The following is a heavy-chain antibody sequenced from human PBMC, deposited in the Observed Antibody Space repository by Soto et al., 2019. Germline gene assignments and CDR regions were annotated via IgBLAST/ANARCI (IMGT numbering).Heavy chain of an antibody. CDR1: GFTFSSYA. D-gene: IGHD3-16*01. CDR3: ARYGGGMHALVI. J-gene: IGHJ3*02. Sequence: QVQLVESGGGVVQPGRSLRLSCAASGFTFSSYAMHWVRQAPGKGLEWVAVISYDGSNKYYADSVKGRFTISRDNSKNSWYLKRTSRGVEDRAVYYCARYGGGMHALVIWGQGKMVTFPS. V-gene: IGHV3-30-3*01. CDR2: ISYDGSNK.